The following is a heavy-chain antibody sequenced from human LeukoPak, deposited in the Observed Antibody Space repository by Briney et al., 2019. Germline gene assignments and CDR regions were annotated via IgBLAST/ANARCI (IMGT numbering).Heavy chain of an antibody. CDR1: GGSISSSSYY. V-gene: IGHV4-39*01. CDR3: AKSGGFFDT. CDR2: IYYSGST. J-gene: IGHJ5*02. Sequence: PSETLSLTCTVSGGSISSSSYYWGWIRQPPGKGLEWIGSIYYSGSTYYNPSLKSRVTISVDTSKNQFSLSLSSVTVADTAVYYCAKSGGFFDTWGQGTLVTVSS. D-gene: IGHD1-26*01.